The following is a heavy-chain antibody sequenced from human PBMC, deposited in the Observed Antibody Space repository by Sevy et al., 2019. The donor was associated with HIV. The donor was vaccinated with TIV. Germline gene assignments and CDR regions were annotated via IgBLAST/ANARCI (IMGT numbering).Heavy chain of an antibody. J-gene: IGHJ6*02. CDR1: GFTFSSYS. CDR2: ISSSSSYI. V-gene: IGHV3-21*01. Sequence: GGSLRLSCAASGFTFSSYSMNWVRQAPGKGLEWVSSISSSSSYIYYADSVKGRFTISRDNAKNSLYLQMNSLRAEDTAVYYCARVPNYCSGGSCYFYYYYYGMDVWGQGTTVTVSS. CDR3: ARVPNYCSGGSCYFYYYYYGMDV. D-gene: IGHD2-15*01.